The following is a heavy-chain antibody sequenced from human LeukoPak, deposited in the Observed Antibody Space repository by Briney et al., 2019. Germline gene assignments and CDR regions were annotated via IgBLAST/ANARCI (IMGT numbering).Heavy chain of an antibody. Sequence: GGSLRLSCAASGFSFSDAWMNWVRQAPGKGLEWVGHIKSKVDGGTPDYVAPVKGRFTISRDDSRNTLYLQVSSLNTEDTAVYYCTTRSPARYCSDGACYSSADYWGQGTLGTVSS. CDR3: TTRSPARYCSDGACYSSADY. CDR2: IKSKVDGGTP. CDR1: GFSFSDAW. D-gene: IGHD2-15*01. V-gene: IGHV3-15*07. J-gene: IGHJ4*02.